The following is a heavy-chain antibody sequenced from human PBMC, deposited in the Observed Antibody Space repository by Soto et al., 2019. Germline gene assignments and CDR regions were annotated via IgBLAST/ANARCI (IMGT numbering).Heavy chain of an antibody. J-gene: IGHJ4*02. V-gene: IGHV3-23*01. Sequence: EVQLLESGGCLVQPGGSLRLSCAASGFTFSSYVMSWVRQAPGEGLEWVSAIGGSGDSSYYADSVKGRFTISRDNSKNTRYLQMNGLRAEDTAVYYCAKDQGAYGDWSYFDYWGQGTLVTVSS. CDR2: IGGSGDSS. D-gene: IGHD4-17*01. CDR3: AKDQGAYGDWSYFDY. CDR1: GFTFSSYV.